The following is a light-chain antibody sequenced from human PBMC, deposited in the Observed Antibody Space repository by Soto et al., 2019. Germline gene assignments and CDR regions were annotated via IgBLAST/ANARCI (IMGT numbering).Light chain of an antibody. Sequence: QSVLTQPPSASGSPWQSVTISCTGTSSDVGGYNYVSWYQQHPGKAPKLMIYEVSNRPSGVPDRFSGSKSGNTASLTVSGLQDEDEADYYCSSYAGSNNYVFGTGTKVTVL. CDR3: SSYAGSNNYV. CDR1: SSDVGGYNY. V-gene: IGLV2-8*01. CDR2: EVS. J-gene: IGLJ1*01.